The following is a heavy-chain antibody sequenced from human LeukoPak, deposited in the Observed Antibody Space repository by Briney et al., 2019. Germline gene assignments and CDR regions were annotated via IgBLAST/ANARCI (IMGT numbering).Heavy chain of an antibody. CDR3: ARDALAGEQPEYFFDS. D-gene: IGHD1/OR15-1a*01. V-gene: IGHV3-48*04. CDR1: GFTFSSYG. CDR2: IGRGIV. Sequence: GGSLRLSCAASGFTFSSYGMNWVRQAPGKGLEWVSHIGRGIVYADSVKGRFTISRDDAKNSVYLQMNSLRAEDTAVYYCARDALAGEQPEYFFDSWGRGTLVTVSS. J-gene: IGHJ4*02.